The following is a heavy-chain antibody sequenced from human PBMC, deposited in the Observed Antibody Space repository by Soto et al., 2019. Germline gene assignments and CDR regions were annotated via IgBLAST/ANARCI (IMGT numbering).Heavy chain of an antibody. V-gene: IGHV4-31*03. CDR3: ARFAVDCSGGRGSKEKYYFYYRDV. Sequence: QVQLQESGTGLVKPSQTLSLTCTVSGGSISSGGYYWRWIRQHPGKGLEWIGHIYCSGSTYYNPSLKSRVNISVDTSKNQFSLKLRSVPAADTAVYYWARFAVDCSGGRGSKEKYYFYYRDVWGKGTTVTVSS. CDR2: IYCSGST. J-gene: IGHJ6*03. CDR1: GGSISSGGYY. D-gene: IGHD2-15*01.